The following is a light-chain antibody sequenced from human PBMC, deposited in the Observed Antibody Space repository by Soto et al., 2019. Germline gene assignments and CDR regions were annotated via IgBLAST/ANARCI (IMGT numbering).Light chain of an antibody. CDR1: SSDVGSSDL. CDR2: EVT. CDR3: CSYAGRTTPLYV. J-gene: IGLJ1*01. Sequence: QSALTQPASVSGSPGQSITISCTGTSSDVGSSDLVSWYQHHPGEAPKVVIYEVTKRPSGVSNRFSGSKSGNAASLTISGLQAEDEADYYCCSYAGRTTPLYVFGTGTKLTVL. V-gene: IGLV2-23*02.